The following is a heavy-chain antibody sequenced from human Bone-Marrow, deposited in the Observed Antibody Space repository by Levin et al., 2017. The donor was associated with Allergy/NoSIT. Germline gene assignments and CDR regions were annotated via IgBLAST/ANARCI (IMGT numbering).Heavy chain of an antibody. Sequence: GGSLRLSCAASGFTFSSYAMHWVRQAPGKGLEWVAVISYDGSNKYYAASVKGRFTISRDNSKNTLYLQMNSLRAEDTAVYYCARDGCSGGVCYSSLDYWGQGTLVTVSS. CDR3: ARDGCSGGVCYSSLDY. V-gene: IGHV3-30-3*01. CDR1: GFTFSSYA. J-gene: IGHJ4*02. CDR2: ISYDGSNK. D-gene: IGHD2-15*01.